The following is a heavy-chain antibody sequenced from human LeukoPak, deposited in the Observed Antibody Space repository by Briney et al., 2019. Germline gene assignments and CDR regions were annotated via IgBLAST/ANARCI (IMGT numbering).Heavy chain of an antibody. V-gene: IGHV3-21*01. D-gene: IGHD3-16*01. J-gene: IGHJ4*02. CDR2: ISSSGTYI. CDR3: ARAAENYGGRFDS. CDR1: GFTFSRFS. Sequence: GGSLRLSCAASGFTFSRFSMNWVRQAPGKGLEWVSSISSSGTYIYYADSVKGRFTISRDNAKNSLYLQMNSLRAEDTAVYYCARAAENYGGRFDSWGQGTLVTISS.